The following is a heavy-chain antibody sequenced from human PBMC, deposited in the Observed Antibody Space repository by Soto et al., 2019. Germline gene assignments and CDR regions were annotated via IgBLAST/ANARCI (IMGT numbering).Heavy chain of an antibody. D-gene: IGHD5-12*01. V-gene: IGHV1-46*01. CDR2: INPSGGST. Sequence: ASVKVSCKASGYTFTSYYMHWVRQAPGQGLEWMGIINPSGGSTSYAQQFQGRVTMTRDTSTSTVYMELSSLRSEDTAVYYCARVRGWLRLSKYYYYGMDVWGQGTTVTVSS. CDR1: GYTFTSYY. CDR3: ARVRGWLRLSKYYYYGMDV. J-gene: IGHJ6*02.